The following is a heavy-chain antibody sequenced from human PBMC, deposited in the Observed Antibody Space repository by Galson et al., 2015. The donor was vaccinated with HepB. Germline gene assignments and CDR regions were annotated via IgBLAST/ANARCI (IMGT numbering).Heavy chain of an antibody. V-gene: IGHV3-23*01. CDR2: ISDSGGSA. Sequence: SLRLSCAASGFTFSSYAMSWVRQAPGKGLEWVSAISDSGGSAYYADSVKGRFTISRDNSKNTLYLQMNSLRAEDTAVYYCAKGNLVVPAEEGGWLDYWGQGTLVTVSS. CDR3: AKGNLVVPAEEGGWLDY. CDR1: GFTFSSYA. J-gene: IGHJ4*02. D-gene: IGHD2-2*01.